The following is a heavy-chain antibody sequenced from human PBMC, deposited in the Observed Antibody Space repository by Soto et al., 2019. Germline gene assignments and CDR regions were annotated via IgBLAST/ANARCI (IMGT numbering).Heavy chain of an antibody. D-gene: IGHD6-19*01. V-gene: IGHV4-59*01. Sequence: QVPLQESGPGLVKPSETLSLTCSVSGGPISGSYWSWIRQSPGTGLESLGYVYYSGSTNYSPSIRSRVSTSVDTSKNEFSLRLSYVTDEDTAVYFCARSVAVPGAHIDYWGQGTKVTVSS. J-gene: IGHJ4*02. CDR2: VYYSGST. CDR3: ARSVAVPGAHIDY. CDR1: GGPISGSY.